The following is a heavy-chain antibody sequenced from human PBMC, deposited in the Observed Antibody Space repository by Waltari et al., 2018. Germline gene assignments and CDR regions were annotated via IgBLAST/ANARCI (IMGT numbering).Heavy chain of an antibody. Sequence: EVQLVESGGGLVQRGGSLGLSCAASGFPFRPYGMNWVRQAPGKGLEWVSHISGSGSPTYYADSVKGRFTISRDNAMNSLYLQMNSLRAEDTAVYYCAPLGASSLTLTAWGQGTLVTVSS. V-gene: IGHV3-48*01. CDR3: APLGASSLTLTA. CDR1: GFPFRPYG. J-gene: IGHJ4*02. CDR2: ISGSGSPT. D-gene: IGHD1-26*01.